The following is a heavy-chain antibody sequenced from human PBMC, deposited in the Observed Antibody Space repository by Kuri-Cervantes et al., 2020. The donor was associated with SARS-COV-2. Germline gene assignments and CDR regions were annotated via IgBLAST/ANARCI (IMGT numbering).Heavy chain of an antibody. CDR1: GGSISSYY. J-gene: IGHJ4*02. Sequence: SETLSLTCTVSGGSISSYYWSWIRQPPGKGLEWIGYIYYSGSTYYNPSLKSRVTISVDTSKNQFSLRLTSVTAADTAVYYCARDVVHTYGWRAFDYWGQGSRGTVSS. CDR3: ARDVVHTYGWRAFDY. V-gene: IGHV4-4*08. D-gene: IGHD5-18*01. CDR2: IYYSGST.